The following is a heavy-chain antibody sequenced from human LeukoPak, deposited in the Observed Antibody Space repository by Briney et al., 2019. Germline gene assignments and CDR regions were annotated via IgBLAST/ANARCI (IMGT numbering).Heavy chain of an antibody. V-gene: IGHV3-9*01. Sequence: GRSLRLSCAASGFTFDDYAMHWVRQAPGKGLEWVSGISWNSGSIGYADSVKGRFTISRDNAKNSLYLQMNSLRAEDTALYYCAKDMIHYDSSSSAFDYWGQGTLVTVSS. CDR2: ISWNSGSI. J-gene: IGHJ4*02. CDR1: GFTFDDYA. CDR3: AKDMIHYDSSSSAFDY. D-gene: IGHD3-22*01.